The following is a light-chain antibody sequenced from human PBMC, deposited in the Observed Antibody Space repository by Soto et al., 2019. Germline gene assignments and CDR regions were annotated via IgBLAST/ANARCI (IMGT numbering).Light chain of an antibody. Sequence: IPMTHSASILPAYVTDTVTITCRASQGIDTWLAWHQQKPGRAPKLLISKASILESGVPSRFSGSGSGTDFTLTINGLQPDDFAIYYCQQYISYRAFGQGTKVDIK. CDR3: QQYISYRA. CDR1: QGIDTW. CDR2: KAS. J-gene: IGKJ1*01. V-gene: IGKV1-5*03.